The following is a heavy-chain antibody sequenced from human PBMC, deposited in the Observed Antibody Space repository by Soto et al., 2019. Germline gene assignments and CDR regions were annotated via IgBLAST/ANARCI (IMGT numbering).Heavy chain of an antibody. D-gene: IGHD6-19*01. CDR1: GFTFSSYG. CDR3: AKALTSTGWSKSDY. Sequence: PGGSLRLSCAASGFTFSSYGMTLVRQAPGEGVEWGSTIVDRGTSTCYADCVKGRFTISRDNSKNTLYLQMNSLGTEDTAVYHCAKALTSTGWSKSDYWGQGT. J-gene: IGHJ4*02. V-gene: IGHV3-23*01. CDR2: IVDRGTST.